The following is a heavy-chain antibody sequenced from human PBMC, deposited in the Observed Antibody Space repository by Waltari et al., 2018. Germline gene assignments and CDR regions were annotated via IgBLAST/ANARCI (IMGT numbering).Heavy chain of an antibody. CDR1: GYTFVTYA. V-gene: IGHV7-4-1*02. D-gene: IGHD3-22*01. Sequence: QVQLVQSGSELKRPGASVKVSCKASGYTFVTYALHWVRQAPGQGLDWLGWVHTDTGKATYAQGFTGRFGFSMDTSVSTAYRQINSLDAEDTAVYYCAWSHYYDTLGYYDYWGQGTLVTVSS. CDR3: AWSHYYDTLGYYDY. CDR2: VHTDTGKA. J-gene: IGHJ4*02.